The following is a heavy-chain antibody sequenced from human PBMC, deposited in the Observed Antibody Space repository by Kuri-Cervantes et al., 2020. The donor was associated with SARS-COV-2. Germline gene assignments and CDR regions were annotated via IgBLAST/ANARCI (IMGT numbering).Heavy chain of an antibody. CDR3: ARERYYSGHYGMDV. D-gene: IGHD3-10*01. Sequence: GGSLRLSCAASGFTFSDYSMNWVRQAPGKGLEWVSYIGSSSSIIHYADSMKGRFTISRDNAKNSLSLQMNSLRAEDTAVYYCARERYYSGHYGMDVWGQGTTVTVSS. CDR2: IGSSSSII. CDR1: GFTFSDYS. J-gene: IGHJ6*02. V-gene: IGHV3-48*01.